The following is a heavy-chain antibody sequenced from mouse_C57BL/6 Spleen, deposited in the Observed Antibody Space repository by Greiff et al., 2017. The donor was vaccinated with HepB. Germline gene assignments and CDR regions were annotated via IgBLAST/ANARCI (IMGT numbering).Heavy chain of an antibody. CDR3: ARGYYGSAYAMDY. CDR2: INPYNGGT. D-gene: IGHD1-1*01. CDR1: RYTFTDYY. V-gene: IGHV1-19*01. J-gene: IGHJ4*01. Sequence: VQLQQSGPVLVKPGASVKMSCKASRYTFTDYYMNWVKQSHGKSLEWIGVINPYNGGTSYNQKFKGKATLTVDKSSSTAYMELNSLTSEDSAVYYCARGYYGSAYAMDYWGQGTSVTVSS.